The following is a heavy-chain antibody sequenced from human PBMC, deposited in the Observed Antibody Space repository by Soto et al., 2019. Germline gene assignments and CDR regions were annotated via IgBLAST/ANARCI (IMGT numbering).Heavy chain of an antibody. J-gene: IGHJ6*02. CDR1: GYTFTSYY. V-gene: IGHV1-46*01. CDR3: ARDRCSGGSCYHNYYYYGMDV. CDR2: INPSGGST. D-gene: IGHD2-15*01. Sequence: ASVKVSCKASGYTFTSYYMHWVRQAPGQGLEWMGIINPSGGSTSYAQKFQGRVTMTRDTSTSTVYMELSSLRSEDTAVYYCARDRCSGGSCYHNYYYYGMDVWGQGTTVTVSS.